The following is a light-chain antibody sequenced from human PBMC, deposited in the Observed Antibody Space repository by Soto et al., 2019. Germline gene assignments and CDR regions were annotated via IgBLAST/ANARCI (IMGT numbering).Light chain of an antibody. CDR1: QSVSSY. Sequence: EIVLTQSPATLSLSPGERATLSCRASQSVSSYLACYQQKPGQAPMLLIYDASNRATGIPARFSGSGSGTDFTLTISSLEPEDFAAYYCQQRRNWPITFGQGTRLEMK. CDR2: DAS. V-gene: IGKV3-11*01. J-gene: IGKJ5*01. CDR3: QQRRNWPIT.